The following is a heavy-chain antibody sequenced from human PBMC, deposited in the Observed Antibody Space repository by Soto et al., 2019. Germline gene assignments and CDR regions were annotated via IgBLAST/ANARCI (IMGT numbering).Heavy chain of an antibody. CDR3: AAELGLGKLSVV. CDR2: IIPLFGTT. V-gene: IGHV1-69*01. Sequence: QVQVVQSGVEVRRPGSSVKVSCKASGDTFKNCVISWVRQAPGQGLEWMGGIIPLFGTTDFAQRFQGRLTITTDESTTTAYMELCRLRSEDSATYYCAAELGLGKLSVVWGQGTTVIVSS. CDR1: GDTFKNCV. J-gene: IGHJ6*02. D-gene: IGHD3-16*02.